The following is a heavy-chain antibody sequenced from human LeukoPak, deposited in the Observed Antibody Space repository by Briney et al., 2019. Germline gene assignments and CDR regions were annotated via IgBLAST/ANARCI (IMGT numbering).Heavy chain of an antibody. V-gene: IGHV1-18*01. CDR3: ARDDFIAVAELPLDY. Sequence: GASVKVSCKASGYTFTSYAMNWVRQAPGQGLEWMGWISAYNGNTNYAQKLQGRVTMTTDTSTSTAYMELRSLRSDDTAVYYCARDDFIAVAELPLDYWGQGTLVTVSS. CDR1: GYTFTSYA. J-gene: IGHJ4*02. CDR2: ISAYNGNT. D-gene: IGHD6-19*01.